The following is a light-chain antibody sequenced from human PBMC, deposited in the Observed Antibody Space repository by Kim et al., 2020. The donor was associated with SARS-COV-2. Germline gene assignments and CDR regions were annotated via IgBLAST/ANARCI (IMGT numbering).Light chain of an antibody. Sequence: SYELTQPPSVSVAPGKTARITCEGNNIGSKSVHWYQQKPGQAPVLVIYYDSDRPSGIPERFSGSNSGNTATLTISRVEAGDEADYYCQVWDSSSDHRYVFGTGTKVTVL. V-gene: IGLV3-21*04. CDR3: QVWDSSSDHRYV. CDR2: YDS. CDR1: NIGSKS. J-gene: IGLJ1*01.